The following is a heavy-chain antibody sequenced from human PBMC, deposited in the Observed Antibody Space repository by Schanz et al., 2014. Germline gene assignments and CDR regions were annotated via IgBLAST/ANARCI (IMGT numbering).Heavy chain of an antibody. CDR1: GFTVNTHY. CDR3: ARDGGRDGYNLAFDV. D-gene: IGHD5-12*01. J-gene: IGHJ3*01. V-gene: IGHV3-53*01. Sequence: EVQLVESGGGLIQPGGSLRLSCAVSGFTVNTHYMSWVRQAPGKGLEWISSMYINSGSTQYADSVEGRFIISRDSSKNTLFLQMNSLRAEDTAVYFCARDGGRDGYNLAFDVWGQGTLVTVSS. CDR2: MYINSGST.